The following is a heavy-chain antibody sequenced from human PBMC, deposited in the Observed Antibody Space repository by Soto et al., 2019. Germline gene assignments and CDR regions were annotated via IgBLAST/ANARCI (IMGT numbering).Heavy chain of an antibody. CDR2: IWYDGSNK. D-gene: IGHD1-7*01. J-gene: IGHJ6*02. V-gene: IGHV3-33*01. Sequence: QVQLVESGGGVVQPGRSLRLSCAASGFTFSSYGMHWVRQAPGKGLEWVAVIWYDGSNKYYADSVKGRFTISRDNSKNTLYLQMNSLRAEDTAVYYCARDKVNWNYGDYYGMDVWGQGTTVTVSS. CDR1: GFTFSSYG. CDR3: ARDKVNWNYGDYYGMDV.